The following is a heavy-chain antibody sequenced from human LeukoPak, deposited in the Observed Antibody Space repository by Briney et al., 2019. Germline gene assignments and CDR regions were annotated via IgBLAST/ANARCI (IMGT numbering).Heavy chain of an antibody. Sequence: GGSLRLSCAASGFTFSSYGMHWVRQAPGKGLEWVAFIRYDGSNKYYADSVKGRFTISRDNSKNSLYLQMNSLRAEDTAVYYCARDSHQSALDFGYWGQGTLVTVSS. J-gene: IGHJ4*02. CDR1: GFTFSSYG. CDR3: ARDSHQSALDFGY. CDR2: IRYDGSNK. V-gene: IGHV3-30*02.